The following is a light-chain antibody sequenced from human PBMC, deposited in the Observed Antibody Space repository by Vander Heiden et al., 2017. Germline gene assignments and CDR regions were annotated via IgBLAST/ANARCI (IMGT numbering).Light chain of an antibody. Sequence: QPVLPHPPPPSGPPGQRVTISCSGSTSSIGSNIVDWYHQLPGTAPKLLIYSNNQRPSGVPDRFSGSKSGTSASLAISGLQSEDEADYYCAAWDDSLNGWVFGGGTKLTVL. CDR3: AAWDDSLNGWV. V-gene: IGLV1-44*01. J-gene: IGLJ3*02. CDR1: TSSIGSNI. CDR2: SNN.